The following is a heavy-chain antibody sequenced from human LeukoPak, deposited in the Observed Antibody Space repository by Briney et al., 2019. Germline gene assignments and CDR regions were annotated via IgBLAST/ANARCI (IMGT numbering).Heavy chain of an antibody. CDR3: ARLDPTALIVVVPAAESYFDY. CDR2: IYYSGST. J-gene: IGHJ4*02. CDR1: GGSISSSSYY. D-gene: IGHD2-2*01. V-gene: IGHV4-39*01. Sequence: SETLSLTCTVSGGSISSSSYYWGWIRQPPGKGLEWIGSIYYSGSTYYNPSLKSRVTISVDTSKNQFSLKLSSVTAADTAVYYCARLDPTALIVVVPAAESYFDYWGQGTLVTVSS.